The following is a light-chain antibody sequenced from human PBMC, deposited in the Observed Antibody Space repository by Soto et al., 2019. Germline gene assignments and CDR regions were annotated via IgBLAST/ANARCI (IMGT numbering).Light chain of an antibody. CDR2: KAS. J-gene: IGKJ1*01. V-gene: IGKV1-5*03. CDR3: QQYNSYWT. CDR1: QSISSW. Sequence: DIQMTQSPSTLSASVGDRVTITCRASQSISSWLAWYQQKPGKAPKLLSYKASTLESGVPSRFSGSGSGKEFTLTISSLQPDDFATYYCQQYNSYWTFGQGTKVEIK.